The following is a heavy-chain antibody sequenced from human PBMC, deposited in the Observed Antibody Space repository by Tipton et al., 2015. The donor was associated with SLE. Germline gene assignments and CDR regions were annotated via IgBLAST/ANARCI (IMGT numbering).Heavy chain of an antibody. CDR1: GGSFSGYY. V-gene: IGHV4-59*01. J-gene: IGHJ5*02. CDR2: IYYSGST. Sequence: TLSLTCAVYGGSFSGYYWSWIRQPPGKGLEWIGYIYYSGSTNYNPSLKSRVTISVDTSKNQFSLRLSSVTAADTAVYYCASILGYCSGGSCWPRNWFDPWGQGTLVTVSS. CDR3: ASILGYCSGGSCWPRNWFDP. D-gene: IGHD2-15*01.